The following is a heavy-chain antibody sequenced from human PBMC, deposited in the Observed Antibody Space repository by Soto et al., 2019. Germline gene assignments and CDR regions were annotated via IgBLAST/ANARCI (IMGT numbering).Heavy chain of an antibody. V-gene: IGHV4-4*02. D-gene: IGHD2-8*01. J-gene: IGHJ2*01. CDR3: ARGLVGDCTNCVCPLLLGFDL. Sequence: SESLSLTCAVSRGSICSSNWWSWVRQPPGKGLEWIGEIYHSGSTNYNPSLKSRVTISVDKSKNQFSLKLSSVTAADTAVYYCARGLVGDCTNCVCPLLLGFDLWGRGTLVTVSS. CDR1: RGSICSSNW. CDR2: IYHSGST.